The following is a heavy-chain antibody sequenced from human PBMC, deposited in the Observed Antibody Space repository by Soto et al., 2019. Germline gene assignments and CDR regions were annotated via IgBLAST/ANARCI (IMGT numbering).Heavy chain of an antibody. Sequence: ASVKVSCKASGYTFTNHGISWVRQAPGQGLEWVGWVSGYNDKTKSAQKFQGRVTMTTDTSTSTAYMELRSLRSDDTAVYYCARDFYPVAYFFDYWGQGTLVTVS. CDR2: VSGYNDKT. CDR1: GYTFTNHG. CDR3: ARDFYPVAYFFDY. D-gene: IGHD2-21*01. J-gene: IGHJ4*02. V-gene: IGHV1-18*04.